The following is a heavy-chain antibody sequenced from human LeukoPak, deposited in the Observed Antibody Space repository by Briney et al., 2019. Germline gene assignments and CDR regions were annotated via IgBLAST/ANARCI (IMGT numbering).Heavy chain of an antibody. V-gene: IGHV4-39*07. D-gene: IGHD2-15*01. CDR1: GASISNSDFY. CDR3: ARVNDCSGSSCFSRWFDP. Sequence: SETLSLTCTVSGASISNSDFYWGWIRQPPGKGLEWIGTLYYGGSPLYNASLTSRVSMSVETSKNQFSLRLSSVTAADTAVYYCARVNDCSGSSCFSRWFDPWGQGTLINVFS. J-gene: IGHJ5*02. CDR2: LYYGGSP.